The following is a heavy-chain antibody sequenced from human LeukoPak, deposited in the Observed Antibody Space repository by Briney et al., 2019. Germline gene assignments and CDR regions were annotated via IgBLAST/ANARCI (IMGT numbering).Heavy chain of an antibody. Sequence: GESLKISCQGSGYTFSSYWIGWVRQMPGKGLEWMGIIFPGDSDTRYSPSFQGQVTISADKSISTAYLQWSSLKASDTAMYYCVRHEAGWFGNYWGQGTLVTVSS. CDR2: IFPGDSDT. CDR1: GYTFSSYW. CDR3: VRHEAGWFGNY. J-gene: IGHJ4*02. D-gene: IGHD3-10*01. V-gene: IGHV5-51*01.